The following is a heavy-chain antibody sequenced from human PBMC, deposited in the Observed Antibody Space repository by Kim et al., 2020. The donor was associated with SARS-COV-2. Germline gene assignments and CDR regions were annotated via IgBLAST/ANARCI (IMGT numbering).Heavy chain of an antibody. J-gene: IGHJ4*02. CDR1: GLTFNNYS. CDR2: ISGSGTDT. CDR3: VQDRGDSAH. D-gene: IGHD3-10*01. Sequence: GGSLRLSCAVSGLTFNNYSMSWVRQAPGKGLEWVSTISGSGTDTYYADSVKGRFTISRDNSKTTLYLQVSSLRADDTAVYYCVQDRGDSAHWGQGALVTV. V-gene: IGHV3-23*01.